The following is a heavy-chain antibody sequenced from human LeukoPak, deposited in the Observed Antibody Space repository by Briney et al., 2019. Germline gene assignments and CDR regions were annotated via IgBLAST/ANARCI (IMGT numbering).Heavy chain of an antibody. J-gene: IGHJ4*02. Sequence: GGSLRLSCAASGFTVSSNYMSWVRQAPGKGLERVSVIYSGGSTYYADSVKGRFTISRDNSKNTLYLQMNSLRAEDTAVYYCARGDFWSGYPTYWGQGTLVTVSS. V-gene: IGHV3-53*01. CDR2: IYSGGST. D-gene: IGHD3-3*01. CDR1: GFTVSSNY. CDR3: ARGDFWSGYPTY.